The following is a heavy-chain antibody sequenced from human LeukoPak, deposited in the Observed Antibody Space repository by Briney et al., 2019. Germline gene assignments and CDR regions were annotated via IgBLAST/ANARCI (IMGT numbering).Heavy chain of an antibody. D-gene: IGHD6-13*01. CDR3: ARDRGSGAALNYYYYYYMDV. J-gene: IGHJ6*03. Sequence: ASVKVSCKASGYTFTGYYMHWVRQAPGQGLEWMGWINPNSGGTNYAQKFQGRVTMTRDTSISTAYMELSRLRSDDTAVYYCARDRGSGAALNYYYYYYMDVWGKGTTVTVSS. CDR2: INPNSGGT. V-gene: IGHV1-2*02. CDR1: GYTFTGYY.